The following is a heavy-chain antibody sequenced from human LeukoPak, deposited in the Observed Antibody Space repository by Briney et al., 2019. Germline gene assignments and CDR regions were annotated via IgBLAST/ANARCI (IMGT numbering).Heavy chain of an antibody. V-gene: IGHV4-34*01. CDR3: ARRYYYNLESFPFDF. CDR2: IHNSGTT. Sequence: SETLSLTCAVSGGPFSGYFWSWIRQSSGKGLEWIGEIHNSGTTNYNPSLNSRVTISEHTSKNQFYLNLSSVTAADTAVYYCARRYYYNLESFPFDFGGQGPLVTVSS. CDR1: GGPFSGYF. J-gene: IGHJ4*02. D-gene: IGHD3-10*01.